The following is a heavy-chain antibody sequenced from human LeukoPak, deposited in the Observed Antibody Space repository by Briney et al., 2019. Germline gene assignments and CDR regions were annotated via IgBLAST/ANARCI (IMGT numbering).Heavy chain of an antibody. J-gene: IGHJ5*02. CDR3: ARGDPHADL. Sequence: PGGSLRLSCAASVFDLSTYEMNWVRQAPGKGLEWIADITISGHTKNYADSVKGRFSISRDNARTSLYLQMHSLRVEDSGVYYCARGDPHADLWGQGTLVTVSS. CDR1: VFDLSTYE. CDR2: ITISGHTK. V-gene: IGHV3-48*03. D-gene: IGHD5-24*01.